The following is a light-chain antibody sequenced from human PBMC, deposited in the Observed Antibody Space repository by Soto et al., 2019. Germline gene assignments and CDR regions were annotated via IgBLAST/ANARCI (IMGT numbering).Light chain of an antibody. Sequence: DIQMTQSPSSVSASVGDRVTITCRASQSISSYLNCYQQKPGKAPKLLIYAASSLQSGVPSRFSGSGSGTDFTLTISSLQPEDFATYYCQQSYSTLRTFGQGTKVDIK. J-gene: IGKJ1*01. CDR3: QQSYSTLRT. V-gene: IGKV1-39*01. CDR1: QSISSY. CDR2: AAS.